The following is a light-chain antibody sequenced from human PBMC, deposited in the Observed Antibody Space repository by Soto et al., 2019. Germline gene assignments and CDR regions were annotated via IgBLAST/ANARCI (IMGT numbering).Light chain of an antibody. J-gene: IGKJ3*01. CDR1: QGISRY. Sequence: IRMTQSPSSLSASTGDRGTITCRARQGISRYLAWYQQKPGKAPKLLIYAASTLHSGVPSRFSGSASGTDFSLTITLLKSEDIAAYSIHTYYWYPGVTVGRATKVHIK. CDR2: AAS. CDR3: HTYYWYPGVT. V-gene: IGKV1-8*01.